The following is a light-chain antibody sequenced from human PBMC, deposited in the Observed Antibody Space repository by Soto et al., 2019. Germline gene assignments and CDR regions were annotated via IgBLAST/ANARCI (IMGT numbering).Light chain of an antibody. CDR2: EGN. V-gene: IGLV2-23*01. J-gene: IGLJ2*01. CDR1: SSDVGSYSL. Sequence: QAVVTQPASVSGSPGQSITISCTGTSSDVGSYSLVSWYQQHPGKAPKLMISEGNKRPSGVSNRFSGSKSGNTAPLTISGLESEDEADYYCCLYADSNFVVVGCGTKLTV. CDR3: CLYADSNFVV.